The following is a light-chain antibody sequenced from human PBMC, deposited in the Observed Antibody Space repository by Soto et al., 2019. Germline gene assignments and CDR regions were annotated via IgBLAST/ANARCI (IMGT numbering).Light chain of an antibody. CDR3: SSHAGSFYV. J-gene: IGLJ1*01. CDR2: EVS. V-gene: IGLV2-8*01. CDR1: SSDVGGYNR. Sequence: QSALTKPPSASGSPGQSVTISCTGTSSDVGGYNRVSWYQQNPGKAPKLMIYEVSKRPSGVPDRFSGSKSGNTASLTVSGLQAEDEADYYCSSHAGSFYVFGTGTKVTVL.